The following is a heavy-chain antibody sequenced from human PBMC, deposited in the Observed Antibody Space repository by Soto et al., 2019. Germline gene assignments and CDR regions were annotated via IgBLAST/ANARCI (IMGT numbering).Heavy chain of an antibody. CDR3: ARENEAGTTTSYYFDY. CDR1: GGSISSYY. D-gene: IGHD6-13*01. J-gene: IGHJ4*02. CDR2: IYYSGST. Sequence: PSETLSLTCTVSGGSISSYYWSWIRQPPGKGLEWIGYIYYSGSTNYNPSLKSRVTISVDTSKNQFSLKLSSVTAADTAVYYCARENEAGTTTSYYFDYWGQGTLVTVSS. V-gene: IGHV4-59*12.